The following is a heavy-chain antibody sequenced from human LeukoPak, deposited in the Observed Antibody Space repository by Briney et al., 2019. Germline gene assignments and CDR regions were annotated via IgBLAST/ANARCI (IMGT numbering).Heavy chain of an antibody. Sequence: GGSLRLSCAASGYTFSTYAMSWVRQAPGKGLEWVSLIGGSDGRTRYADSVKGRFTISRDNSKNTLYLEMNSLRAEDTAVYYCAKDSSSYDWGYMDVWGKGTTVTISS. V-gene: IGHV3-23*01. CDR3: AKDSSSYDWGYMDV. D-gene: IGHD3-22*01. CDR2: IGGSDGRT. CDR1: GYTFSTYA. J-gene: IGHJ6*03.